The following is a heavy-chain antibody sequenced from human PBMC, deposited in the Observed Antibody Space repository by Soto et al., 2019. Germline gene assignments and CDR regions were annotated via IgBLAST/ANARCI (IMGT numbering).Heavy chain of an antibody. CDR2: IYYSGST. CDR3: ARERPDGARLDP. CDR1: GGSISSGDYY. Sequence: QVQLQESGPGLVKPSQTLSLTCTVSGGSISSGDYYWSWIRQPPGKGLEWIGYIYYSGSTYYNPSLTIRVTISVDPSKNQFSLKLSSVPAADTAVYYCARERPDGARLDPWGQGTLVTVSS. D-gene: IGHD6-6*01. V-gene: IGHV4-30-4*01. J-gene: IGHJ5*02.